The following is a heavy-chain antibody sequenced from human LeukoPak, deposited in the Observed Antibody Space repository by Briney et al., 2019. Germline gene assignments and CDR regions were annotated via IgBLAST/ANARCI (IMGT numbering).Heavy chain of an antibody. CDR1: GFSVSSYD. Sequence: GGSLRLSCAASGFSVSSYDLNWVRQAPGKGLEWVSVIYTGGSTDYSDSVKGRFTMSRDNSKNTLYLQMNSLRAEDTAVYYCATGGAARPPYYYYYYMDVWGKGTTVTVSS. V-gene: IGHV3-53*01. CDR2: IYTGGST. D-gene: IGHD6-6*01. CDR3: ATGGAARPPYYYYYYMDV. J-gene: IGHJ6*03.